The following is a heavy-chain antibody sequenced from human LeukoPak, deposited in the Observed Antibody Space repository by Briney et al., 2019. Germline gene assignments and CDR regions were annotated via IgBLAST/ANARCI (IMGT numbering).Heavy chain of an antibody. Sequence: GGSLRLSCAASGFTFSSYWMTWVRQAPGKGLEWVANINQDGTEKYYVDSVKGRFTISRDNAKSSQYLQMNSLRAEDTAVYYCARGRDRGVIAHDAFDIWGQGTMVTVSS. CDR2: INQDGTEK. V-gene: IGHV3-7*01. J-gene: IGHJ3*02. CDR1: GFTFSSYW. CDR3: ARGRDRGVIAHDAFDI. D-gene: IGHD3-10*01.